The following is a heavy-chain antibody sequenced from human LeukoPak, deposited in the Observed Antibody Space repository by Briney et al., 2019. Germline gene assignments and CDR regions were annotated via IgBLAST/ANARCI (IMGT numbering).Heavy chain of an antibody. D-gene: IGHD3-3*01. CDR2: IYYSGST. Sequence: TSSETLSLTCTVSGGSISSSTYFWGWIRQPPGKGLEWIGTIYYSGSTYCNPSLKSRVTISVDTSKNQFSLKLTSVTAADTAVYYCAREARFLEWFQYYYYMDVWGKGTTVTVSS. V-gene: IGHV4-39*02. CDR3: AREARFLEWFQYYYYMDV. CDR1: GGSISSSTYF. J-gene: IGHJ6*03.